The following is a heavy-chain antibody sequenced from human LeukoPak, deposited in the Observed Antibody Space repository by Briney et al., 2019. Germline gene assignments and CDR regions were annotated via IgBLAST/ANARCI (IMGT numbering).Heavy chain of an antibody. CDR1: GFTFSGSA. J-gene: IGHJ4*02. CDR3: TSRQIAVAGDFDY. D-gene: IGHD6-19*01. Sequence: PGRSLRLSCAASGFTFSGSAMHWVRQASGKGLEWVGRIRSKANSYATAYAASVKGRFTISRDDSKNTAYLQMNSLKTEDTAVYYCTSRQIAVAGDFDYWGQGTLVTVSS. CDR2: IRSKANSYAT. V-gene: IGHV3-73*01.